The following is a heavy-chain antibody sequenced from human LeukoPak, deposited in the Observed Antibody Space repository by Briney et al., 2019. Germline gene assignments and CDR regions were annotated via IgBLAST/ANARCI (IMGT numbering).Heavy chain of an antibody. CDR2: IIPIFGTA. CDR3: ATPYPDYDSSGYYVFDY. J-gene: IGHJ4*02. D-gene: IGHD3-22*01. V-gene: IGHV1-69*05. CDR1: GGTFSSYA. Sequence: SVKVSCKASGGTFSSYAISWVRQAPGQGLEWMGGIIPIFGTANYAQKFQGRVTITTDESTSTAYMELSSLRSEGTAVYYCATPYPDYDSSGYYVFDYWGQGTLVTVSS.